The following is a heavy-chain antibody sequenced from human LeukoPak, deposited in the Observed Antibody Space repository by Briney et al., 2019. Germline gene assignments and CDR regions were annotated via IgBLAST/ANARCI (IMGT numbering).Heavy chain of an antibody. D-gene: IGHD6-19*01. Sequence: ASVKVSCKASGYTFTSYGISWVRQAPGQGLEWMGWISAYSGNTNYAQKLQGRVTMTTDTSARTAYMELTRLTSEDTGVFYCARGGPNSGGWTLDYWGQGTLVSVSS. CDR3: ARGGPNSGGWTLDY. CDR1: GYTFTSYG. V-gene: IGHV1-18*01. CDR2: ISAYSGNT. J-gene: IGHJ4*02.